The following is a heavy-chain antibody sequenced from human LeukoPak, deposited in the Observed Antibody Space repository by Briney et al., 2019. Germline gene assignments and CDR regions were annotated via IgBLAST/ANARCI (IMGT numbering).Heavy chain of an antibody. CDR2: IYYSGST. V-gene: IGHV4-59*01. Sequence: SSETLSLTCAVYGGSFSGYYWSWIRQPPGKGLEWIGYIYYSGSTNYNPSLKSRVTISVDTSKNQFSLKLSSVTAADTAVYYCAGRTRYYYYYGMYVWGQGTTVTVSS. J-gene: IGHJ6*02. D-gene: IGHD1-14*01. CDR3: AGRTRYYYYYGMYV. CDR1: GGSFSGYY.